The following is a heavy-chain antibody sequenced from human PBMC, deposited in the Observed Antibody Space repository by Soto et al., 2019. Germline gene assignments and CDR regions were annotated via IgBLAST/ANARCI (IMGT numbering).Heavy chain of an antibody. CDR2: IYYSGST. V-gene: IGHV4-59*01. CDR3: AREWGGYFDY. J-gene: IGHJ4*02. Sequence: QVQLQESGPGLVKPSETLSLTCTVSGGSISSYYWSWIRQPPGKGLEWIGYIYYSGSTNYNPSLKSRVTISVDTSKNQFSLNLSSVTAADTAVYYCAREWGGYFDYWGQGTLVTVSS. CDR1: GGSISSYY. D-gene: IGHD3-16*01.